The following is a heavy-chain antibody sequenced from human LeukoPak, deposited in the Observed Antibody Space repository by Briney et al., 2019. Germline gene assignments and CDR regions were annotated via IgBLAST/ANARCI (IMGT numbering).Heavy chain of an antibody. J-gene: IGHJ4*02. CDR3: ATGAGCGY. D-gene: IGHD6-19*01. CDR2: IKQDGSER. V-gene: IGHV3-7*03. Sequence: PGGSLRLSCAACGFRFSSYWMTWGRQAPGKGLEWVANIKQDGSERNYVDSVKGRFTISRDNAKNSLYLQMNTLRDEDTAVYYCATGAGCGYWGQGTPVTVSS. CDR1: GFRFSSYW.